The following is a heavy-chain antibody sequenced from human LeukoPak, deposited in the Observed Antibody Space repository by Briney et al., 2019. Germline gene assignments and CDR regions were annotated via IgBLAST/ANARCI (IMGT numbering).Heavy chain of an antibody. J-gene: IGHJ4*02. V-gene: IGHV1-69*13. D-gene: IGHD3-22*01. CDR3: ARGGYYYDSSGRPTIDY. CDR1: GGTFSSYA. CDR2: IIPIFGTA. Sequence: SVKVSCKASGGTFSSYAISWVRPAPGQGLEWMGGIIPIFGTANYAQKFQGRVTITADESTSTAYMELSSLRSEDTAVYYCARGGYYYDSSGRPTIDYWGQGTLVTVSS.